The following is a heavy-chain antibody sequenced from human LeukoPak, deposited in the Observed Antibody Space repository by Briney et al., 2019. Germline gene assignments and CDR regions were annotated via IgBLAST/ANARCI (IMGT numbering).Heavy chain of an antibody. CDR1: GFTFSSYSM. V-gene: IGHV4-4*02. J-gene: IGHJ5*02. CDR2: IYHSGST. CDR3: AREYYGSGTWFDP. D-gene: IGHD3-10*01. Sequence: GSLRLSCAASGFTFSSYSMNWVRQAPGKGLEWIGEIYHSGSTNYNPSLKSRVTISVDKSKNQFSLKLSSVTAADTAVYYCAREYYGSGTWFDPWGQGTLVTVSS.